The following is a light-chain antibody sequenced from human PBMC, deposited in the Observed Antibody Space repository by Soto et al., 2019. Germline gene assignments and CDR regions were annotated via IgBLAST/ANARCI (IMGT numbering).Light chain of an antibody. Sequence: QLVLTQSPSASASLGASVKLTCTLSSGHSSYAIAWHQQQPEKGPRYLMKLDSDGSHTKGDAIPDRFSGSSFGAERYLTIDSLQSEDAADYYGQTWGTGIHVVFGGGTKLTVL. J-gene: IGLJ2*01. CDR2: LDSDGSH. V-gene: IGLV4-69*01. CDR3: QTWGTGIHVV. CDR1: SGHSSYA.